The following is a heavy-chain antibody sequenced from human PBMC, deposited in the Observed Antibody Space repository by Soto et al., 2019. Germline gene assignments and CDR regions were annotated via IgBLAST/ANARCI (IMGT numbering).Heavy chain of an antibody. CDR3: ARQSDFWSDSSWFDP. D-gene: IGHD3-3*01. J-gene: IGHJ5*02. CDR1: GGSISSRNYY. CDR2: IYYNGFT. V-gene: IGHV4-39*01. Sequence: QLQLQESGPGLVKPSETLSLTCTVSGGSISSRNYYWGWVRQPPGKGLEWIGSIYYNGFTYYNPSLRIRFTISVDTSKTRFSLKVRSVTATDTAVYYCARQSDFWSDSSWFDPWGQGTLVTVSS.